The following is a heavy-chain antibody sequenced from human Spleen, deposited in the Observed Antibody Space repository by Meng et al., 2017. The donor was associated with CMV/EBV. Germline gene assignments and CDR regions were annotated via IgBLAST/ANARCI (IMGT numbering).Heavy chain of an antibody. Sequence: GESLKISCAASGFSLSSCEMNWVRQAPGKGLEWVSYISRSGASIYYAESVKGRFTISRDNSKNTLYLQMNSLRAEDTAVYYSGGLCSGGDCYPTRGQGTLVTVSS. CDR3: GGLCSGGDCYPT. CDR1: GFSLSSCE. D-gene: IGHD2-21*01. J-gene: IGHJ4*02. V-gene: IGHV3-48*03. CDR2: ISRSGASI.